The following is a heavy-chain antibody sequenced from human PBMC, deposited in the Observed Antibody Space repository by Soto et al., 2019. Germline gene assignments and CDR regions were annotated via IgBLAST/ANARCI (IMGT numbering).Heavy chain of an antibody. D-gene: IGHD3-22*01. CDR2: IYYSGST. J-gene: IGHJ3*02. CDR1: GGSISSYY. V-gene: IGHV4-59*01. Sequence: SETLSLTCTVSGGSISSYYWSWIRQPPGKGLEWIGYIYYSGSTNYNPSLKSRVTISVDTSKNQFSLKLSSVTAADTAVYYCARDNYYDSSVDAFDIWGQGTMVTVSS. CDR3: ARDNYYDSSVDAFDI.